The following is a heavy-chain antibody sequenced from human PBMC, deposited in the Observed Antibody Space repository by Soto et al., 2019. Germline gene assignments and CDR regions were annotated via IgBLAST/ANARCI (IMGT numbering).Heavy chain of an antibody. D-gene: IGHD5-18*01. CDR2: ISSSSSTI. J-gene: IGHJ4*02. Sequence: EVQLVESGGGLVQPGGSLRLSCAASGFIFSSYSMNWVRQAPGKGLEWVSYISSSSSTIYYAGSVKGRFSISRDNAKNSLYLQMNSLRDEDTAVYYCARYSYGLLDYWGQGTLVTVSS. CDR3: ARYSYGLLDY. V-gene: IGHV3-48*02. CDR1: GFIFSSYS.